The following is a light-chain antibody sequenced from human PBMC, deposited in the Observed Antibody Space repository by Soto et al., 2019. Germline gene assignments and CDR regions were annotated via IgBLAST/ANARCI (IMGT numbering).Light chain of an antibody. CDR2: GAS. CDR1: QSVSTN. Sequence: ETVMTQSPATLSVSPGERVTLSCRASQSVSTNLGWYQQKPGQAPRLLIYGASTRATGIPARFSGSVSGTEFTLTISSLQSEDFAFYYGQQYNNWPPLTFGGGTKVEIK. J-gene: IGKJ4*01. V-gene: IGKV3D-15*01. CDR3: QQYNNWPPLT.